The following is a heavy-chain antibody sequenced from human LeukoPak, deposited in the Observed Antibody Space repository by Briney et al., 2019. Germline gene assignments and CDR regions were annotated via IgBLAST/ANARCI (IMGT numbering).Heavy chain of an antibody. CDR1: GGSISSGSYF. CDR3: ARCVDSSNGWRGSYYYYMDV. J-gene: IGHJ6*03. Sequence: SQTLSLTCTVSGGSISSGSYFRTWIRQPAGKGLEWIGHIYTSGSINYNPSLKSRVTISVDTSKNQFSLKLSSVTAADTAVYYCARCVDSSNGWRGSYYYYMDVWGKGTTVTVSS. D-gene: IGHD2-2*01. V-gene: IGHV4-61*09. CDR2: IYTSGSI.